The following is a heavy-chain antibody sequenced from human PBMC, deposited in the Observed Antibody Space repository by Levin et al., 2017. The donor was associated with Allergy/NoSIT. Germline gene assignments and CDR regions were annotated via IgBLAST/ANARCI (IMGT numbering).Heavy chain of an antibody. J-gene: IGHJ6*03. V-gene: IGHV4-59*01. CDR3: ARGAYDFWGYYYYYYLDV. CDR2: IYYSGDS. D-gene: IGHD3-3*01. Sequence: SQTLSLTCTVSGGPISTYYWSWIRQPPGKGLEWIGFIYYSGDSDYNPSLKSRVTIAIDKSKNQFSLKLTSVTAADTAVYYCARGAYDFWGYYYYYYLDVWDKGTTVTVSS. CDR1: GGPISTYY.